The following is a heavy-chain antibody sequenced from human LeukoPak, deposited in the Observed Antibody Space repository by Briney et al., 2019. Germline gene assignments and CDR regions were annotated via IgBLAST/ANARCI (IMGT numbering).Heavy chain of an antibody. D-gene: IGHD1-1*01. CDR3: ARINWNYFDY. J-gene: IGHJ4*02. CDR2: IYYSGNT. V-gene: IGHV4-59*12. Sequence: PSETLSLTCTVSGGSISSYYWSWVRQPPGKGLEWIGYIYYSGNTNYNPSLKSRLTMSADRSRNQFSLNLNSVTAADTAVYYCARINWNYFDYWGLGILVTVSS. CDR1: GGSISSYY.